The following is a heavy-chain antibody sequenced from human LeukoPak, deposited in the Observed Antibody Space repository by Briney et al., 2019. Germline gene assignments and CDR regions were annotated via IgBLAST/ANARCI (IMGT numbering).Heavy chain of an antibody. Sequence: PSETLSLTCTVSGGSISSDGYYWSWICQHPGKGLEWIGYIYHSGSTYYNPSLKSRVTISVDTSKNQFSLKLSSVTAADTAVYYCGRSPSTKTKGNYFDYWGQGTLVTVSS. CDR3: GRSPSTKTKGNYFDY. D-gene: IGHD6-13*01. J-gene: IGHJ4*02. CDR1: GGSISSDGYY. V-gene: IGHV4-31*03. CDR2: IYHSGST.